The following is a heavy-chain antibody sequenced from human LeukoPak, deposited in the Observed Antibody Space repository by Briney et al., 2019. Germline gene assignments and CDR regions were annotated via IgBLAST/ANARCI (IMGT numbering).Heavy chain of an antibody. CDR2: IFYSGRT. CDR1: GVSISSYY. CDR3: ARGEKYIYGYTVTELGSRYFDY. D-gene: IGHD5-18*01. Sequence: PSETLSLTCSVSGVSISSYYWSWIRQPPGKGLEWIGYIFYSGRTSYNPSLKSRVTISVDTSKNHFSLTLSSVTAADTAVYYCARGEKYIYGYTVTELGSRYFDYWGQGTLVTVSS. J-gene: IGHJ4*02. V-gene: IGHV4-59*01.